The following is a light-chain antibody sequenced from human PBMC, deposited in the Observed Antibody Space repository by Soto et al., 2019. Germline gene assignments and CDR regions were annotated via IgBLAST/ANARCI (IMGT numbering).Light chain of an antibody. CDR2: EVS. V-gene: IGLV2-23*02. CDR1: SSDVGSYNL. CDR3: SSYADSNSFYV. J-gene: IGLJ1*01. Sequence: QSALTQPASVSGSPGQSITISCTGTSSDVGSYNLVSWYQQHPGKAPKLMISEVSKRPSGVSDRFSGSKSGNTASLTVSGLQAEDEADYYCSSYADSNSFYVFGTGTKVTVL.